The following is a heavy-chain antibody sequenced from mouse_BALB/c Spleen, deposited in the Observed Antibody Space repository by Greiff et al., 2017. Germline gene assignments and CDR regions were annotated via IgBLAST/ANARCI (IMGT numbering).Heavy chain of an antibody. CDR3: ARFLYGNYGAY. V-gene: IGHV3-2*02. CDR1: GYSITSDYA. Sequence: EVHLVESGPGLVKPSQSLSLTCTVTGYSITSDYAWNWIRQFPGNKLEWMGYISYSGSTSYNPSLKSRISITRDTSKNQFFLQLNSVTTEDTATYYCARFLYGNYGAYWGQGTLVTVSA. J-gene: IGHJ3*01. D-gene: IGHD2-1*01. CDR2: ISYSGST.